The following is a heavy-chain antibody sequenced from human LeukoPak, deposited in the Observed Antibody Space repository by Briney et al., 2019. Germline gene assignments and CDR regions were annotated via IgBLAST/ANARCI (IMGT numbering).Heavy chain of an antibody. J-gene: IGHJ5*02. Sequence: GASVKVSCKASGFTFTNYDINWVRQATGQGLEWIGWMNPRNGNTGYAQKFQGRVTMTRDTSISTAYMELRSLRSEDTAVYYCVRDGEGVAISVNYWFDPWGQETLVTVSS. V-gene: IGHV1-8*01. CDR3: VRDGEGVAISVNYWFDP. CDR2: MNPRNGNT. CDR1: GFTFTNYD. D-gene: IGHD3-10*01.